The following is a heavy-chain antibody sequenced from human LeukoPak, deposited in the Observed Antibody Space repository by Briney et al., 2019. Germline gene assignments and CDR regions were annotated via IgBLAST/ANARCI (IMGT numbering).Heavy chain of an antibody. CDR2: INHSGST. J-gene: IGHJ3*02. V-gene: IGHV4-34*01. CDR3: ARYQYYYDSSGYYSPFDI. CDR1: GGSFSGYY. Sequence: SETLSLTCAVYGGSFSGYYWSWIRQPPGKGLEWIGEINHSGSTNYNPSLKSRVTISVDTSKNQFSLKLSSVTAADTAVYYCARYQYYYDSSGYYSPFDIWGQGTMVTVSS. D-gene: IGHD3-22*01.